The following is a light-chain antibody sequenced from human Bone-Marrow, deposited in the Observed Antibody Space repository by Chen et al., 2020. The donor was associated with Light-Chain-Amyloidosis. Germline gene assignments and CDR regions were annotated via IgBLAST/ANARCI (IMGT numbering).Light chain of an antibody. J-gene: IGLJ2*01. CDR3: QSYDTALLSLV. CDR1: RSNLGAGYD. CDR2: DSD. Sequence: QSVLSHPPSMSEAPGQRVTFSCPGSRSNLGAGYDVHWYQQLPGTSPKLLIYDSDIRPSGVPDRFSASKSGTAASLSITGLQVADEADYYCQSYDTALLSLVFGGGTKLTV. V-gene: IGLV1-40*01.